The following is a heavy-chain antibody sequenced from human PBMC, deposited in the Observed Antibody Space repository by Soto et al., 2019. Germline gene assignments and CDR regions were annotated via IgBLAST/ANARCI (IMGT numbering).Heavy chain of an antibody. CDR3: ARGRGYSGDDHYYYFDMDV. CDR1: GGTFNNYP. CDR2: SIPIFGTA. Sequence: QVQLVQSGAGVKKPGSSVKVSCKASGGTFNNYPITWVQQAPGEGLEWMGGSIPIFGTANYAQKFQGRVTISVDESTSTAYMELSSLRSEDTAVYYCARGRGYSGDDHYYYFDMDVWGQGTTVTVSS. J-gene: IGHJ6*02. V-gene: IGHV1-69*01. D-gene: IGHD5-12*01.